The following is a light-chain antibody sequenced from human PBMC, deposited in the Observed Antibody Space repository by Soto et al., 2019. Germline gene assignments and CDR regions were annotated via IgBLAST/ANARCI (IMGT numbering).Light chain of an antibody. V-gene: IGKV1-9*01. CDR2: AES. CDR1: QGFSSY. J-gene: IGKJ5*01. Sequence: IQVTQSPSSLSASVGDRVTITCRASQGFSSYLAWYRQKPEKAPELLIYAESTLQSGVPSRFSGSGSGTDFTLIISSLQPEDVATYYCQHLNNYPPTFGQGTRLEMK. CDR3: QHLNNYPPT.